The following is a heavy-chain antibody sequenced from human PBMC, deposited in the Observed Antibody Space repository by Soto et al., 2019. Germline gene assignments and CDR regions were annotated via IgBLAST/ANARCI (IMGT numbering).Heavy chain of an antibody. CDR3: ARMASFYCSGGSCYPTYGMDV. D-gene: IGHD2-15*01. CDR2: ISYDGSNK. J-gene: IGHJ6*02. V-gene: IGHV3-30-3*01. Sequence: QVQLVESGGGVVQPGRSLRLSCAASGFTFSSYAMHWVRQAPGKGLEWVAVISYDGSNKYYADSVKGRFTISRDNSKNTLYLHMNRLRAEDTAVYYCARMASFYCSGGSCYPTYGMDVWGQGTTVTVSS. CDR1: GFTFSSYA.